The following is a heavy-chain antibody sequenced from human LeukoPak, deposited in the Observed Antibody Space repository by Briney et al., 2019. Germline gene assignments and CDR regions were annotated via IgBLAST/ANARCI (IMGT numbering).Heavy chain of an antibody. V-gene: IGHV1-69*13. J-gene: IGHJ5*02. CDR2: IIPLFGTA. CDR1: GGMFSSYA. Sequence: VASVKVSCKASGGMFSSYAISWARQAPGQGLEWMGGIIPLFGTANYAKKFQGRVTITADESTRTAYMELSSLRSEDTAVYYCARLGGYSYGYGLEYNWFDPWGQGTLVTVSS. CDR3: ARLGGYSYGYGLEYNWFDP. D-gene: IGHD5-18*01.